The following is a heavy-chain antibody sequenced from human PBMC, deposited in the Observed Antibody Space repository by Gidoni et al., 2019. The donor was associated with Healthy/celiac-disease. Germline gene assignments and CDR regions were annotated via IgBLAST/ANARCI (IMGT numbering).Heavy chain of an antibody. J-gene: IGHJ5*02. D-gene: IGHD6-19*01. CDR2: INHSGST. Sequence: QVQLQQWGAGLLKPSETLSLTCAVYGGSFSGYYWSWIRQPPGKGLEWIGEINHSGSTNYNPSLKSRVTISVDTSKNQFSLKLSSVTAADTAVYYCASSRIAVAGLISPFDPWGQGTLVTVSS. CDR1: GGSFSGYY. V-gene: IGHV4-34*01. CDR3: ASSRIAVAGLISPFDP.